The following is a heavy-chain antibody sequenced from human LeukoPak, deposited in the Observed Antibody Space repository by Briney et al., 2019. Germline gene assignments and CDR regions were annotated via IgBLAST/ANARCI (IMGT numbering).Heavy chain of an antibody. Sequence: SGPTLVNPAQTLTLTCTFSGFSLSTSGMRVSWIRQPPGKALEWLARIDWDDDKFYSTSLKTRLTIFNDTSKNQVVLTMTNMDPVDTATYYCARIGGGDYDYWGQGTLVTVSS. D-gene: IGHD4-17*01. V-gene: IGHV2-70*04. J-gene: IGHJ4*02. CDR1: GFSLSTSGMR. CDR3: ARIGGGDYDY. CDR2: IDWDDDK.